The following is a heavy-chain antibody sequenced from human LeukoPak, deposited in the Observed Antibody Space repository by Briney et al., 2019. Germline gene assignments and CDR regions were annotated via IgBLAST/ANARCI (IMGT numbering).Heavy chain of an antibody. CDR3: AKDIAAAGTGGWFDP. CDR2: ISWSSGSI. CDR1: GFTFDDYA. J-gene: IGHJ5*02. V-gene: IGHV3-9*01. D-gene: IGHD6-13*01. Sequence: GGSLRLSCAASGFTFDDYAMHWVRQAPGKGLEWVSGISWSSGSIGYADSVKGRFTISRDNAKNSLYLQMNSLRAEDTALYYCAKDIAAAGTGGWFDPWGQGTLVTVSS.